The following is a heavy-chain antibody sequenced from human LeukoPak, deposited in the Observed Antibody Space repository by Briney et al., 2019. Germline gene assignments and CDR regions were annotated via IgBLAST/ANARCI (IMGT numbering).Heavy chain of an antibody. CDR1: GYTFTSYY. CDR3: ACPYDSSGYYFAY. CDR2: INPSGGST. Sequence: ASVKVSCKASGYTFTSYYMHWVRPAPGQGLEGMGTINPSGGSTSYAQKFQGRVTMTRDTSTSTVYMELSSLRSEDTAVYYCACPYDSSGYYFAYWGQGTLVTVSS. D-gene: IGHD3-22*01. V-gene: IGHV1-46*01. J-gene: IGHJ4*02.